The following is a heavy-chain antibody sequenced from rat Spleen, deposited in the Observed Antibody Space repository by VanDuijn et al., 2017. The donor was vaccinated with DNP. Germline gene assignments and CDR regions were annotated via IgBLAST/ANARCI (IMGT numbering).Heavy chain of an antibody. CDR2: ISYDGSST. CDR3: TALLLQWRCDY. CDR1: GFTFSNYD. D-gene: IGHD1-1*01. V-gene: IGHV5-20*01. J-gene: IGHJ2*01. Sequence: EVQLVESGGGLVQPGRSMKLSCAASGFTFSNYDMAWVRQAPTKGLEWVASISYDGSSTYYRDSVKGRFTISRDNAKSTLYLQLDSLRSEDTATYYCTALLLQWRCDYWGQGVMVTVSS.